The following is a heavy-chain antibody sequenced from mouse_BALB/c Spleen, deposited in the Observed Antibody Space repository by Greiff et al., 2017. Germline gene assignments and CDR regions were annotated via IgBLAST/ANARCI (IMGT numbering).Heavy chain of an antibody. D-gene: IGHD2-1*01. CDR2: ISDGGSYT. Sequence: EVKVVESGGGLVKPGGSLKLSCAASGFTFSDYYMYWVRQTPEKRLEWVATISDGGSYTYYPDSVKGRFTISRDNAKNNLYLQMSSLKSEDTAMYYCARDGGNYVRSWFAYWGQGTLVTVSA. CDR3: ARDGGNYVRSWFAY. CDR1: GFTFSDYY. J-gene: IGHJ3*01. V-gene: IGHV5-4*02.